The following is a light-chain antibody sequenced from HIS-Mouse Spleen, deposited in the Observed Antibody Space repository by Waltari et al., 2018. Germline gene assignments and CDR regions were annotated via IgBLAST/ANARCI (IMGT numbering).Light chain of an antibody. V-gene: IGLV3-10*01. CDR3: YSTDSSGNHRV. Sequence: SYELTQPPSVSVSPGQTARIPFPGNALPKTYAYWYQQKSGQAPVLVIYEDSKRPSGIPERCSGSSSGTMATLTISGAQVEDEADYYCYSTDSSGNHRVFGGGTKLTVL. J-gene: IGLJ2*01. CDR2: EDS. CDR1: ALPKTY.